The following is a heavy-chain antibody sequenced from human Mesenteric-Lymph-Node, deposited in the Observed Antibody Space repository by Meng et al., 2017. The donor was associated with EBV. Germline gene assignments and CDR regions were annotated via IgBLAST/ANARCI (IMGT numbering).Heavy chain of an antibody. CDR2: IFHTGST. D-gene: IGHD3-10*01. V-gene: IGHV4-30-2*01. J-gene: IGHJ5*01. CDR3: ARRSIREGVGIDT. CDR1: GGPNSSYDYT. Sequence: QGAGSGLVKPPTGLSPTLAVAGGPNSSYDYTWNWIRQAPGKGLGWIGNIFHTGSTQYKSSLKSRVTISVDRSKNQFSLRLHSVTAADTAVYYCARRSIREGVGIDTWGHGTLVTVSS.